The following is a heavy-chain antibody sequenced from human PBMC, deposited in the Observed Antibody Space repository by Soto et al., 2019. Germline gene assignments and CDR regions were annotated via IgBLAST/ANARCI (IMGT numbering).Heavy chain of an antibody. V-gene: IGHV6-1*01. D-gene: IGHD6-19*01. CDR1: GDSVSSNSAA. CDR3: ARDRVAGSSGWPYYYYYGIDG. Sequence: SQTLSLTCAISGDSVSSNSAAWNWIRQSPSRGLEWLGRTYYRSKWYNDYAVSVKSRITINPDTSKNQFSLQLNSVTPEDTAVYYCARDRVAGSSGWPYYYYYGIDGWGQGTTVTVSS. J-gene: IGHJ6*02. CDR2: TYYRSKWYN.